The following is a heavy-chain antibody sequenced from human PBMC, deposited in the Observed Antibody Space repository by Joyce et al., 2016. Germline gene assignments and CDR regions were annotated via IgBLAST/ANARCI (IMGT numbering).Heavy chain of an antibody. CDR2: VDSDGSGT. CDR1: GFTFTNYW. V-gene: IGHV3-74*01. Sequence: EVQLVESGGGLLQPGGSLRLSCAAFGFTFTNYWMHWVRQAPGKGLVWVARVDSDGSGTSYAASVKGRFTISRDNAENMVHLQMNSLRTEDTAVYFCGSVFEYWGRGALVTVSS. J-gene: IGHJ4*02. CDR3: GSVFEY.